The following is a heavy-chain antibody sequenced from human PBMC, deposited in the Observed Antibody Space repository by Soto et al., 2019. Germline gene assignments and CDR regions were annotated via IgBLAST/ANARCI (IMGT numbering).Heavy chain of an antibody. CDR3: ARGSRQHLTHRVVYYFDY. Sequence: QVQLVESGGGVVQPGRSLRLSCAASGFTFSSYGMHWVRQGPGKGVEWAAVIWYDGSNKYSAGSVKGRFTISSDNSKNTLYLQMNSLRAEDTAVYYCARGSRQHLTHRVVYYFDYWGQGTMVTVSS. CDR1: GFTFSSYG. V-gene: IGHV3-33*01. D-gene: IGHD2-8*02. CDR2: IWYDGSNK. J-gene: IGHJ4*02.